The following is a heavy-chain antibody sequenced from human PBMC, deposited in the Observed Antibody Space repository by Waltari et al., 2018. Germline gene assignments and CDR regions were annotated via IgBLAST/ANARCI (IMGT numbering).Heavy chain of an antibody. D-gene: IGHD5-12*01. V-gene: IGHV4-39*01. J-gene: IGHJ4*02. CDR3: ARLKGYSGYDIYFDY. CDR1: GGSISSSSYY. CDR2: IYYSGST. Sequence: QLQLQESGPGLVKPSETLSLTCTVSGGSISSSSYYWGWIRQPPGKGLEWIGSIYYSGSTYYNPSLKIRVTISVDTSKNQFSLKLSSVTAADTAVYYCARLKGYSGYDIYFDYWGQGTLVTVSS.